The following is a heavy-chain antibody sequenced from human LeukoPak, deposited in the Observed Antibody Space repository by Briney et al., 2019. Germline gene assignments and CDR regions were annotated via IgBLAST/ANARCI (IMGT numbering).Heavy chain of an antibody. CDR1: GGSISSSSYY. CDR2: IYYSGST. Sequence: SETLSLTCTVSGGSISSSSYYWGWIRQPPGKGLEWIGSIYYSGSTYYNPSLKSRVTISVDTSKNQFSLKLSSVTAADTAVYYCARHQTVGASINVIDYWGQGTPVTVSS. CDR3: ARHQTVGASINVIDY. J-gene: IGHJ4*02. D-gene: IGHD1-26*01. V-gene: IGHV4-39*01.